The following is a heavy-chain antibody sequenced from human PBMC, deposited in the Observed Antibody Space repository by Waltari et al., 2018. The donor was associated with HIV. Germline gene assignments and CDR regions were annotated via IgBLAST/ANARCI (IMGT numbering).Heavy chain of an antibody. J-gene: IGHJ4*02. Sequence: QVQLQESGPGLVKPSETLSLTCSVSGYSISSGYYWGWLRQPPGKGLEWIGNIYHSGSSYYHPSLESRVTISVDTSKNQFCLKVSSMTAADTALYYCATIRAVAGSYYFDSWGQGILVTVSS. CDR3: ATIRAVAGSYYFDS. V-gene: IGHV4-38-2*02. CDR1: GYSISSGYY. CDR2: IYHSGSS. D-gene: IGHD6-19*01.